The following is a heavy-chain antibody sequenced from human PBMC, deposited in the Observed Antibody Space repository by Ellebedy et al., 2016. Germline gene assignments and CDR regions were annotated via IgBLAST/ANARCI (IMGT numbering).Heavy chain of an antibody. Sequence: GSLRLXCTVSGGSISSYYWSWIRQPPGKGLEWIAYINYSGYANFNPSLKSRVTISVDTSKNQLSLKLTSVTAADTAVYYCARAPTGSLDYWGQGTLVTVSS. CDR3: ARAPTGSLDY. V-gene: IGHV4-59*08. D-gene: IGHD2-8*02. J-gene: IGHJ4*02. CDR2: INYSGYA. CDR1: GGSISSYY.